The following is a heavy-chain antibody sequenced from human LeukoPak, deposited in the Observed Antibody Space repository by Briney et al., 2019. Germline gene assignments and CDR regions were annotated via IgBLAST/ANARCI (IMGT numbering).Heavy chain of an antibody. J-gene: IGHJ4*02. D-gene: IGHD6-13*01. CDR1: GFTFSSYS. CDR3: ARDGQGIAAAGTFDY. CDR2: ISSSSSYI. Sequence: GGSVRLSCAASGFTFSSYSMNWVRQAPGKGLEWVSSISSSSSYIYYADSVKGRFTISRDNAKNSLYLQMNSLRAEDTAVYYCARDGQGIAAAGTFDYWGQGTLVTVSS. V-gene: IGHV3-21*01.